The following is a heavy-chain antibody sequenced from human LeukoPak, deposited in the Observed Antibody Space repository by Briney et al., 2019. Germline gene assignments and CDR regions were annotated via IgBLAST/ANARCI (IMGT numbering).Heavy chain of an antibody. CDR2: IYTSGST. CDR1: GSSISSYY. CDR3: ARTPSFDVWGSYDWFDP. J-gene: IGHJ5*02. V-gene: IGHV4-4*07. D-gene: IGHD3-16*01. Sequence: PSETLSLTCTVSGSSISSYYWNWIRQPAGKGLEWIGRIYTSGSTNYNPSLKSRVTMSVDKSKNQFSLKLSSVTAADTAVYYCARTPSFDVWGSYDWFDPWGQGTLVTVSS.